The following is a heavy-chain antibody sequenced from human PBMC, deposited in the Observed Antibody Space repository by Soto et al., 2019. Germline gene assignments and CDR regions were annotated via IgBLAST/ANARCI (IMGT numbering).Heavy chain of an antibody. V-gene: IGHV4-31*03. J-gene: IGHJ5*02. Sequence: QVQLQESGPGLVKPSQTLSLTCTVSGGSISSGGYYWSWIRQHPGKGLEWIGYIYYSGGTYYNPSLRRRVTISVETSLNEFSRKMSAVPAEHTAVYYCARGGLWFGGKHRDLWGQGTLVTVSS. D-gene: IGHD3-10*01. CDR2: IYYSGGT. CDR1: GGSISSGGYY. CDR3: ARGGLWFGGKHRDL.